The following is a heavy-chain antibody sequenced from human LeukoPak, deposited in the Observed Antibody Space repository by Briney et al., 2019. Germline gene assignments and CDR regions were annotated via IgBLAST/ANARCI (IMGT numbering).Heavy chain of an antibody. CDR1: GGSISSGDYY. J-gene: IGHJ3*02. V-gene: IGHV4-30-4*08. CDR3: AREAPMIVDDAFDI. Sequence: SETLSLTCTVSGGSISSGDYYWRWIRQPPGKGLEWIGYIYYSGSTYYNPSLKSRVTISVDTSKNQFSLKLSSVTAADTAVYYCAREAPMIVDDAFDIWGQGTMVTVSS. D-gene: IGHD3-22*01. CDR2: IYYSGST.